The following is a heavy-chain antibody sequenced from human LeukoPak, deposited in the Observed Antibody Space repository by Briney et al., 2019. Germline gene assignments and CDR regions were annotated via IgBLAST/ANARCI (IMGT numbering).Heavy chain of an antibody. CDR1: GGSISSGSYY. V-gene: IGHV4-61*02. J-gene: IGHJ5*02. CDR3: ARDYNWFDP. Sequence: SQTLSLTCTVSGGSISSGSYYWSWTRQPAGKGLEWIGRIYTSGSTNYNPSLKSRVTISVDTSKNQFSLKLSSVTAADTAVYYCARDYNWFDPWGQGTLVTVSS. CDR2: IYTSGST.